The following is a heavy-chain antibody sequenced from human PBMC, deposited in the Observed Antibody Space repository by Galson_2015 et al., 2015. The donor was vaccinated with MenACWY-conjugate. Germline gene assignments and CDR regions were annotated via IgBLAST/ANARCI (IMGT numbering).Heavy chain of an antibody. Sequence: SLRLSCAASGFTFSSYEMNWVRQAPGKGLEWVPYISSSGSTIYYADSVKGRFTISRDNAKNSLYLQMSSLGAEDTAVYYCARDRLGAYYYGSGRGPDYWGQGTLVTVSS. D-gene: IGHD3-10*01. CDR2: ISSSGSTI. J-gene: IGHJ4*02. CDR1: GFTFSSYE. V-gene: IGHV3-48*03. CDR3: ARDRLGAYYYGSGRGPDY.